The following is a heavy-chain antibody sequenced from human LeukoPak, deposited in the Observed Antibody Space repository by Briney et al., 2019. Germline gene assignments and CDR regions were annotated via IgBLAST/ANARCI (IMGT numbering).Heavy chain of an antibody. CDR1: GYSFTSYW. CDR2: NYPGDSDT. V-gene: IGHV5-51*01. Sequence: SGESLKISCKGSGYSFTSYWIGWVRQLPGKGLEWRGINYPGDSDTRYSPSFQGQVTISADKSISPAYLQWTSLKASDTAMCYCARWAGSYGHTYYFDYWGQGTLVTVSS. J-gene: IGHJ4*02. D-gene: IGHD5-18*01. CDR3: ARWAGSYGHTYYFDY.